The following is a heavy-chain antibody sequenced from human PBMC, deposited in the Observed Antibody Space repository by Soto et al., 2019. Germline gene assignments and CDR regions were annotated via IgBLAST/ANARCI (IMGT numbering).Heavy chain of an antibody. V-gene: IGHV4-59*01. CDR3: ARAYGGYADY. CDR2: IYYSGST. J-gene: IGHJ4*02. CDR1: GGSISSYY. Sequence: SETLSLTCTVSGGSISSYYWSWIRQRPGKGLEWIGYIYYSGSTNYNPSLKSRVTISVDTSKNQFSLKLSSVTAADTAVYYCARAYGGYADYRGQGALVTVSS. D-gene: IGHD5-12*01.